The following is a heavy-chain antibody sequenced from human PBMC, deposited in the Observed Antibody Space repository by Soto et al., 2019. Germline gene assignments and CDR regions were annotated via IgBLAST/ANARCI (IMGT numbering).Heavy chain of an antibody. CDR1: GGSISRYY. J-gene: IGHJ3*02. V-gene: IGHV4-59*12. Sequence: SETLSLTCTVSGGSISRYYWSWIRQRPGKGLEWIGYIYYSGSTNYNPSLKSRVTISVDTSKNQFSLKLSSVTAADTAVYYCARWGTDAFYIWGQGTMVTVSS. CDR2: IYYSGST. CDR3: ARWGTDAFYI. D-gene: IGHD3-16*01.